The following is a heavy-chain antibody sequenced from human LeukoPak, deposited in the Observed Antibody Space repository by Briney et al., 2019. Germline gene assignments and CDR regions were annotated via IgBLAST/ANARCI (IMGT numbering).Heavy chain of an antibody. CDR3: AKDTAASGPSYYFDY. CDR1: GFIFDDYA. D-gene: IGHD1-26*01. Sequence: GGSLRLPCAASGFIFDDYAMHWVRHAPGKGLEWVSGISWNSGSIGYADSVKGRFTISRDNAKNSLYRQMNSLRAEDMALYYCAKDTAASGPSYYFDYWGQGTLVTVSS. J-gene: IGHJ4*02. CDR2: ISWNSGSI. V-gene: IGHV3-9*03.